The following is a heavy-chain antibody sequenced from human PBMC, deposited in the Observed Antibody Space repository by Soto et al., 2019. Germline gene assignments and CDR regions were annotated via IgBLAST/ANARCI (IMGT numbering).Heavy chain of an antibody. Sequence: GASVKVSCKASGGTSSSYAISWVRQAPGQGLEWMGGIIPIFGTANYAQKFQGRVTITADESTSTVYMELSSLRSEDTAVYYCARGDSSGYPPSDYWGQGTLVTVSS. D-gene: IGHD3-22*01. V-gene: IGHV1-69*01. CDR1: GGTSSSYA. J-gene: IGHJ4*02. CDR3: ARGDSSGYPPSDY. CDR2: IIPIFGTA.